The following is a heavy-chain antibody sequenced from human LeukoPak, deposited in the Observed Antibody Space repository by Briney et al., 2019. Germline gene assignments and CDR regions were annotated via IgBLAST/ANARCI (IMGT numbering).Heavy chain of an antibody. CDR1: GFTFSSYG. CDR3: AKVGIAAAGSYFHY. D-gene: IGHD6-13*01. J-gene: IGHJ4*02. Sequence: PGRSLRLSCAASGFTFSSYGMHWVRQAPGKGLERVAVIWYDGSNKYYADSVKGRFTISRDNSKNTLYLQMNSLRAEDTAVYYCAKVGIAAAGSYFHYWGQGTLVTVSS. V-gene: IGHV3-33*06. CDR2: IWYDGSNK.